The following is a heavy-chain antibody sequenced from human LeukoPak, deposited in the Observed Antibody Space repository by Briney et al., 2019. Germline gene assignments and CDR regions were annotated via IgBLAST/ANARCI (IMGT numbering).Heavy chain of an antibody. CDR1: GYSISSGYY. V-gene: IGHV4-38-2*02. CDR3: ARDEVWFGDH. D-gene: IGHD3-10*01. CDR2: IYHSGST. Sequence: SETLSLTCTVSGYSISSGYYWGWIRQPPGKGLEWIGSIYHSGSTYYNPSLKSRVTISVDTSKNQFSLKLSSVTAANTAVYYCARDEVWFGDHWGQGTLVTVSS. J-gene: IGHJ4*02.